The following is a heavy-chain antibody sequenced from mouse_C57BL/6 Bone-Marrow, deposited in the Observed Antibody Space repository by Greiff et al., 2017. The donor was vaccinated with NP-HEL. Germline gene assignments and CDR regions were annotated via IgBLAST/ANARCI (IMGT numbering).Heavy chain of an antibody. CDR2: IWSGGST. CDR3: ARMGYYRRSGVAY. J-gene: IGHJ3*01. D-gene: IGHD2-14*01. CDR1: GFSLTSYG. Sequence: QVQLQQSGPGLVQPSQSLSITCTVSGFSLTSYGVHWVRQSPGKGLEWLGVIWSGGSTDYNAAFISRLSISKDNSKSQVFFKMNSLQADDTAIYDCARMGYYRRSGVAYWGQGTLVTVSA. V-gene: IGHV2-2*01.